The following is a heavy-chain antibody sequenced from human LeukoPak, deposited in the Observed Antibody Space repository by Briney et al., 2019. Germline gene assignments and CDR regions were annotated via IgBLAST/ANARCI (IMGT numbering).Heavy chain of an antibody. CDR3: ARVQRFYDAKGGAFDI. CDR1: GYTLIDYD. CDR2: LHFKSGNT. J-gene: IGHJ3*02. V-gene: IGHV1-8*03. D-gene: IGHD5/OR15-5a*01. Sequence: ASVKVSCKPYGYTLIDYDINWVRQATGQGLEWMGWLHFKSGNTGYGQRFQGRVSFTRDTSTSTAYMELSGLRSEDTAVYYCARVQRFYDAKGGAFDIWGRGTMVTVSS.